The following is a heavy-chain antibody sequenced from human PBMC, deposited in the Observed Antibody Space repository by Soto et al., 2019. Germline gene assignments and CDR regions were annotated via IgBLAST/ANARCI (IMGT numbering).Heavy chain of an antibody. CDR2: ISGSGGST. Sequence: EVQLLESGGGLVQPGGSLRLSCAASGFTFSSYAMSWVRQAPGKGLEWVSAISGSGGSTYYADSVKGRFTISRDNSKNTLYLQMNSLRAEDTAVYYCAKHPSIAVAGQDYFDYWGQGTLVTVSS. CDR3: AKHPSIAVAGQDYFDY. CDR1: GFTFSSYA. V-gene: IGHV3-23*01. J-gene: IGHJ4*02. D-gene: IGHD6-19*01.